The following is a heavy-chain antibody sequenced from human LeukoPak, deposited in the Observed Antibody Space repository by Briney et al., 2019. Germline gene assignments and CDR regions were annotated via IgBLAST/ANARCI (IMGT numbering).Heavy chain of an antibody. Sequence: PGGSLRLSCAASGFTFDGYAMHWVRQAPGKGLEWVSGISWNSGSIGYADSVKGRFTISRDNAKNSLYLQMNSLRAEDTAVYYCAKEIYGSGSSYFQRWGQGTLVTVSS. J-gene: IGHJ1*01. V-gene: IGHV3-9*01. CDR2: ISWNSGSI. CDR3: AKEIYGSGSSYFQR. D-gene: IGHD3-10*01. CDR1: GFTFDGYA.